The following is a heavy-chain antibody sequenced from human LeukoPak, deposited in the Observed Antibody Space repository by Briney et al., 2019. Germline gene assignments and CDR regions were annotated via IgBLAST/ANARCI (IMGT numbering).Heavy chain of an antibody. CDR1: GGSMSSHY. CDR3: ARGMTAFDP. J-gene: IGHJ5*02. D-gene: IGHD2-8*01. V-gene: IGHV4-4*07. Sequence: KSSETLSLTCTVSGGSMSSHYWSWIRQPAGKGLEWIGRIYIDGSSNYNPSLKSRVAMSVDTSKNQFSLKLTSVTAADTAMYYCARGMTAFDPWGQGTLVTASS. CDR2: IYIDGSS.